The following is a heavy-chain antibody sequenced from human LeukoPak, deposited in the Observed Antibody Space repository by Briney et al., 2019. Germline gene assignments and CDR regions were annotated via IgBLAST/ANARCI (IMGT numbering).Heavy chain of an antibody. CDR2: ISSSSSYI. V-gene: IGHV3-21*01. CDR3: ARDGFSGWDN. D-gene: IGHD6-19*01. Sequence: GGSLRLSCAASGFTFSSYSMNWVRQAPGKGLEWVSSISSSSSYIYYADSVKGRFTISRDNSKNTLYLQMNSLRAEDTAVYYCARDGFSGWDNWGQGTLVTVSS. J-gene: IGHJ4*02. CDR1: GFTFSSYS.